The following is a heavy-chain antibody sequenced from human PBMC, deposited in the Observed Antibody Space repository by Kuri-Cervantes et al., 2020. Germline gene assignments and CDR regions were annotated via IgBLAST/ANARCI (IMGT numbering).Heavy chain of an antibody. J-gene: IGHJ3*01. V-gene: IGHV1-58*01. CDR2: IVVGSGNT. D-gene: IGHD3-10*01. CDR1: GFTFTSSA. Sequence: SVKVSCKASGFTFTSSAVQWVRQARGQRLEWIGWIVVGSGNTNYAQKFQERVTITRDMSTSTAYMELSSLRSEDTAVYYCARDSGDDYYGSGSYYNDWGQGTMVTVSS. CDR3: ARDSGDDYYGSGSYYND.